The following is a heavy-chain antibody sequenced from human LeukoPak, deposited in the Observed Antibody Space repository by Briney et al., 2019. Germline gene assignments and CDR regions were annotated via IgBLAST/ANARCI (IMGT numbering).Heavy chain of an antibody. V-gene: IGHV4-38-2*02. Sequence: SETLSLTCTVSNYSISRGYYWGWIRQSPGKGLEWIASIYRSGSSSYNPSLKSRVIISVDTSKNQFSLKLTSVTAADTAVYYCARDLSLGDYGFHFDQWGQGTLVTVSS. CDR2: IYRSGSS. CDR3: ARDLSLGDYGFHFDQ. CDR1: NYSISRGYY. J-gene: IGHJ4*02. D-gene: IGHD4-17*01.